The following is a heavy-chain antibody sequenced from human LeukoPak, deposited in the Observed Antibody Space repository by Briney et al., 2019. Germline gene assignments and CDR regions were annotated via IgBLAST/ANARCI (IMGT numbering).Heavy chain of an antibody. CDR3: ARRVVVPAAMVRDFYYYMDV. J-gene: IGHJ6*03. CDR2: INHSGNT. Sequence: SETLSLNCDVYGGSFRGYYWSWIRQPPGKGLEWIGEINHSGNTNYNPSLKSRVTMSVDTSKKQFSLKLSSVTAADTAFYYCARRVVVPAAMVRDFYYYMDVWGKGTMVAVS. CDR1: GGSFRGYY. V-gene: IGHV4-34*01. D-gene: IGHD2-2*01.